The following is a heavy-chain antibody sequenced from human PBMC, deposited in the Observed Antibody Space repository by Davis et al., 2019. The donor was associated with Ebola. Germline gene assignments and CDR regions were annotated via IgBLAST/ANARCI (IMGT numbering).Heavy chain of an antibody. V-gene: IGHV1-18*01. J-gene: IGHJ6*02. Sequence: AASVKVSCKASGYTFTSYGISWVRQAPGQGLEWMGWISAYNGNTNYAQKLQGRVTITRDTSASTAYMELSSLRSEDTAVYYCARGDGFRGTVTREYYYYGMDVWGQGTTVTVSS. CDR3: ARGDGFRGTVTREYYYYGMDV. CDR1: GYTFTSYG. CDR2: ISAYNGNT. D-gene: IGHD4-17*01.